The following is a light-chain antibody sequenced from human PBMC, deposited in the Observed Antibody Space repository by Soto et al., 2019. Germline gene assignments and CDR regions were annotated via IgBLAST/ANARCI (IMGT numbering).Light chain of an antibody. CDR3: QTWGTGILV. J-gene: IGLJ2*01. Sequence: QPVLTQSPSASASLGASVKLTCTLSSGHSSYAIAWHQQQPEKGPRYLMKLNSDGSHSKGDGIPDRFSGSSSGAERYLTIPIHQSEDEADYSCQTWGTGILVFGGGTKLTVL. CDR1: SGHSSYA. V-gene: IGLV4-69*01. CDR2: LNSDGSH.